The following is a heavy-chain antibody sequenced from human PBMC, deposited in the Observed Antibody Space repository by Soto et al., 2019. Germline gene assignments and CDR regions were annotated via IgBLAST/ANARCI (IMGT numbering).Heavy chain of an antibody. CDR1: GFSFDNAW. CDR2: IQSKTYGETT. D-gene: IGHD2-21*01. Sequence: EVQLVESGGGLVKPGESVRLSCAASGFSFDNAWMNWVRQAPGKGLEWVGRIQSKTYGETTDYAAPVKGRFTISRDDSKNTLYLQMNSLKAEDSAVYYCTSGLIVVAAASRLSGYWGQGTLVTVSS. V-gene: IGHV3-15*07. J-gene: IGHJ4*02. CDR3: TSGLIVVAAASRLSGY.